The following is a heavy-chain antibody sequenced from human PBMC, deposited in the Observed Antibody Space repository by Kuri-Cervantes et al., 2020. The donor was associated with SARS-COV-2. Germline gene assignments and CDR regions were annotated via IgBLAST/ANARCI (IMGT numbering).Heavy chain of an antibody. CDR1: GFTFSSYW. CDR2: IGTAGDT. D-gene: IGHD3-22*01. V-gene: IGHV3-13*01. J-gene: IGHJ6*02. Sequence: GESLKISCAASGFTFSSYWMSWVRQAPGKGLEWVSVIGTAGDTYYPGSVKGRFTISRDNAKNSLYLQMNSLRAEDTALYYCAKESDSSGYYYYYYGMDVWGQGTTVTVSS. CDR3: AKESDSSGYYYYYYGMDV.